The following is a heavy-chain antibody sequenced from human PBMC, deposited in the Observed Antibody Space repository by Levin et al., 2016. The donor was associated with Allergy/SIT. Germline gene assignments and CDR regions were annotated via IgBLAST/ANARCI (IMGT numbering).Heavy chain of an antibody. V-gene: IGHV1-2*02. CDR2: VNPDSGGT. Sequence: ASVKVSCKASGFTFSDYYMHWVRQAPGQGLEWMGWVNPDSGGTKYAQKFQGRLTMTRDTSISTAYMDLSRLRSDDTAVYYCARGNHYYGSGSYDYWGQGTLVTVSS. J-gene: IGHJ4*02. CDR3: ARGNHYYGSGSYDY. CDR1: GFTFSDYY. D-gene: IGHD3-10*01.